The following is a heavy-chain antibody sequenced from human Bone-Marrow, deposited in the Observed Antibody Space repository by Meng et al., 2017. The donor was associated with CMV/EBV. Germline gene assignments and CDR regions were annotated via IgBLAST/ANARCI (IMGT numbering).Heavy chain of an antibody. CDR1: GGSISSSSYY. D-gene: IGHD5-18*01. V-gene: IGHV4-39*07. CDR3: ARRQRGYRDWYFDL. CDR2: IYYSGST. Sequence: SETLSLTCTVSGGSISSSSYYWGWIRQPPGKGLEWIGSIYYSGSTYYNPSLKSRVTISVDTSKNQFSLKLSSVIAADTAVYYCARRQRGYRDWYFDLWGRDTLVTVSS. J-gene: IGHJ2*01.